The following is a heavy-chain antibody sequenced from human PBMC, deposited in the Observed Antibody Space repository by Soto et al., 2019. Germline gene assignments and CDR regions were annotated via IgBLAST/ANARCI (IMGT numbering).Heavy chain of an antibody. J-gene: IGHJ6*03. CDR2: INHSGST. D-gene: IGHD4-17*01. V-gene: IGHV4-34*01. CDR1: GGSFSGYY. CDR3: ARASIEVSNYGDYCYYYMDV. Sequence: SETLSLTCAVYGGSFSGYYWSWIRQPPGKGLEWIGEINHSGSTNYDPSLKSRVTISVDKSKNQFSLKLSSVTAADTAVYYCARASIEVSNYGDYCYYYMDVWGKGTTVTVSS.